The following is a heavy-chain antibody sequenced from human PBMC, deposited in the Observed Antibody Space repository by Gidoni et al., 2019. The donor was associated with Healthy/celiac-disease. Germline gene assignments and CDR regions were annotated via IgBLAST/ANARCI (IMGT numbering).Heavy chain of an antibody. CDR3: ARGETYCSSTSCDLYYYYGMDV. D-gene: IGHD2-2*01. CDR2: INHSGST. J-gene: IGHJ6*02. Sequence: QVQLQQWGAGLLKPSETLSLTCAVYGGSFSGSYWSWIRQPPGKGLEWIGEINHSGSTNYNPSLKSRVTISVDTSKNQFSLKLSSVTAADTAVYYCARGETYCSSTSCDLYYYYGMDVWGQGTTVTVSS. V-gene: IGHV4-34*01. CDR1: GGSFSGSY.